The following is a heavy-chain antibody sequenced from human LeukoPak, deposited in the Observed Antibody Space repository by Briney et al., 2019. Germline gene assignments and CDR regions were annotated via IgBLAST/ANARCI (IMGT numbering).Heavy chain of an antibody. Sequence: PSETLSLTCAVYGGSFSGYCWSWIRQPPGKGLEWIGEINHSGSTNYNPSLKSRVTISVDTSKNQFSLKLSSVTAADTAVYYCARVQLPPYYYYYMDVWGKGTTVTVSS. D-gene: IGHD1-26*01. V-gene: IGHV4-34*01. CDR3: ARVQLPPYYYYYMDV. CDR1: GGSFSGYC. CDR2: INHSGST. J-gene: IGHJ6*03.